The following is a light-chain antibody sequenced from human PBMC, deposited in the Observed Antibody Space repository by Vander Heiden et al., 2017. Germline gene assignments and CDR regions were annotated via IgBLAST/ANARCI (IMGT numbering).Light chain of an antibody. J-gene: IGLJ1*01. CDR2: DVS. Sequence: QSALTQPPSASGSPGQSVTISCTGTGSDVGGYDYVSWYPQPPGTAPRLMIYDVSKRPSGVPDRFSASKSGNTASLTISGLQAEDEADYYCCSYAGRYKVFGTGTKVTVL. V-gene: IGLV2-11*01. CDR1: GSDVGGYDY. CDR3: CSYAGRYKV.